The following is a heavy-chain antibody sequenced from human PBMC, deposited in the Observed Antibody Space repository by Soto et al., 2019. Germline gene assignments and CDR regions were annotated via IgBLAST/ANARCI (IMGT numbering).Heavy chain of an antibody. Sequence: ASVKVSCKASGGTFSSYAISWVRQAPGQGLEWMGGIIPIFGTANYAQKFRGRVTITADESTSTAYMELSSLRSEDTAVYYCARYPRGTFGGVSAFDIWGQGTMVTVS. CDR3: ARYPRGTFGGVSAFDI. V-gene: IGHV1-69*13. CDR2: IIPIFGTA. CDR1: GGTFSSYA. D-gene: IGHD3-16*01. J-gene: IGHJ3*02.